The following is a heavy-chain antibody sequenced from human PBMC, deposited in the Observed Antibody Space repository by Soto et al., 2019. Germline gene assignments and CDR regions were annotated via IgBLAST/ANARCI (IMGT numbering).Heavy chain of an antibody. CDR2: ISAYNGNT. J-gene: IGHJ4*02. CDR3: ERALAVALIDY. V-gene: IGHV1-18*01. Sequence: QVQLVQSGAEVKKPGASVKVSCKASDYTFTSYGISWVRQAPGQGLEWMGWISAYNGNTKYAQKFQGRVTMTTDTSTSTAYMELRSLRSDATAVDYCERALAVALIDYWGQGTLVTVSS. D-gene: IGHD6-19*01. CDR1: DYTFTSYG.